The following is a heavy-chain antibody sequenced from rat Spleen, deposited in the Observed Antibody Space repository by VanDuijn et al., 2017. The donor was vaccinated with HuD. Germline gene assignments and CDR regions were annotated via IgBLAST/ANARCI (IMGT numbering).Heavy chain of an antibody. V-gene: IGHV5-20*01. D-gene: IGHD5-1*01. Sequence: EVQLVESGGGLVQPGRSMRLSCAASGFTFNDYYMAWVRQAPEKGLEWVAYISYDGETTYFRNSVTGRFTISRDNSKSTLYLQMDSLRSEDTATYYCATVGPDWEFGYWGQGVMVTVSS. CDR1: GFTFNDYY. CDR3: ATVGPDWEFGY. J-gene: IGHJ2*01. CDR2: ISYDGETT.